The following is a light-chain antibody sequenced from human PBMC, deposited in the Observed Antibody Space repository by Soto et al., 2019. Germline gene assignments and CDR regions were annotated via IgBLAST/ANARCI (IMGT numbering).Light chain of an antibody. CDR1: SSDVGSYNL. CDR2: EVS. J-gene: IGLJ2*01. CDR3: CSYAGSRTHVL. Sequence: QSVLTQPASVSGSPGQSITISCIGTSSDVGSYNLDSWYQQHPGKAPKVLIYEVSERPSGVSNRFSGSKSGNTASLTISGLQAEDEAEYYCCSYAGSRTHVLFGGGTKLTVL. V-gene: IGLV2-23*02.